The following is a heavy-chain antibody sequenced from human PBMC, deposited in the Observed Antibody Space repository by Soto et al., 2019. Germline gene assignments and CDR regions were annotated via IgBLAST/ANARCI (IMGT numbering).Heavy chain of an antibody. Sequence: EVQLVESGGGLVQPGGSLRLSCAASGFTFSSYDMHWVRQATGKGLEWVSAIGTAGDTYYPGSVKGRFTISRENAKNSLHLQMNSLRAGDTAVYYCARGGYYGSGSYYRKGGYMDVWGKGNTVTVSS. V-gene: IGHV3-13*01. CDR3: ARGGYYGSGSYYRKGGYMDV. CDR2: IGTAGDT. D-gene: IGHD3-10*01. CDR1: GFTFSSYD. J-gene: IGHJ6*03.